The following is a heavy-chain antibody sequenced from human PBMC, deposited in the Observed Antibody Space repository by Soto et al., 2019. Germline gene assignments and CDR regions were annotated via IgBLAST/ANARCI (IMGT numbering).Heavy chain of an antibody. V-gene: IGHV4-59*01. CDR1: GDSINRYY. CDR3: ARDLWGYCGTDCYPLDV. Sequence: SETPSIASTVSGDSINRYYWCCILLPPGKGLEWIGYMYNTGSTVYNPSFKSRVTISVDTSKNQFSLKLNPVTAADTAVYYCARDLWGYCGTDCYPLDVWGQGTTVT. D-gene: IGHD2-21*02. J-gene: IGHJ6*02. CDR2: MYNTGST.